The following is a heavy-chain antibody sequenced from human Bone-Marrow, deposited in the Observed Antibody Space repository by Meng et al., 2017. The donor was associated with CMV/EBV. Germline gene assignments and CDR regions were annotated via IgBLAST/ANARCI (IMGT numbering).Heavy chain of an antibody. CDR2: INPSGGST. V-gene: IGHV1-46*01. D-gene: IGHD3-3*01. CDR3: ARQYYDFWSGYYDAGDYYGMDV. CDR1: GYTFTSYY. Sequence: ASLKVSCKASGYTFTSYYMHWVRQAPGQGLEWMGIINPSGGSTSYAQKFQGRVTMTTDTSTSTAYMELRSLRSDDTAVYYCARQYYDFWSGYYDAGDYYGMDVWGQGTTVTVSS. J-gene: IGHJ6*02.